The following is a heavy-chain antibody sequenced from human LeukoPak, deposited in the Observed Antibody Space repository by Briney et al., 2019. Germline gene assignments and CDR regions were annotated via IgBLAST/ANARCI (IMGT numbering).Heavy chain of an antibody. V-gene: IGHV3-23*01. CDR1: GFTFKLSA. CDR3: ARDRGPYVGIDNNWFDP. Sequence: GGSRKLSCLASGFTFKLSAMTCVRQAPGKGLEWVSAIGGTGDNTYYADSVKGRFTISRDNSKNTLYLQMDSLRAEDTATYYCARDRGPYVGIDNNWFDPWGQGTLVIVSS. D-gene: IGHD3-10*02. J-gene: IGHJ5*02. CDR2: IGGTGDNT.